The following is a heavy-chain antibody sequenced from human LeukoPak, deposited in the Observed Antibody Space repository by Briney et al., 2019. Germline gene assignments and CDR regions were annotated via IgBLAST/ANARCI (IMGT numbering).Heavy chain of an antibody. CDR1: GLTFSDYS. V-gene: IGHV3-23*01. J-gene: IGHJ4*02. CDR3: AKDAAGPDY. Sequence: GGSLRLSCAASGLTFSDYSMTWVRQAPGKGLFWVSGISDGGGSTYYADSVKGRFTISRDNSRNTLYLQMNSLRAEDTAVYYCAKDAAGPDYWGQGTLVTVSS. D-gene: IGHD6-13*01. CDR2: ISDGGGST.